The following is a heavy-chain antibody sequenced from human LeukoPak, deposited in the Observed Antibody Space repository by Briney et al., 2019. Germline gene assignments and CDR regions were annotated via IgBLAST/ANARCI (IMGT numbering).Heavy chain of an antibody. V-gene: IGHV3-11*04. J-gene: IGHJ6*04. CDR2: ISSSGSTI. D-gene: IGHD2-2*01. Sequence: PGGSLRLSCAASGFTFSDYYMSWIRQAPGKGLEWVSYISSSGSTIYYADSVKGRFTISRDNSKNTLYLQMNSLRAEDTAVYYCARDRGTYCSSTSCYQMDVWGKGTTVTVSS. CDR3: ARDRGTYCSSTSCYQMDV. CDR1: GFTFSDYY.